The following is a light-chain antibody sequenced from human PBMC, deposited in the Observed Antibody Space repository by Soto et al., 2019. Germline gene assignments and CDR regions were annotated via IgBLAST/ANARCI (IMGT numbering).Light chain of an antibody. J-gene: IGLJ1*01. Sequence: QSVLTQPPSVSGAPGQRVTISCSGSSSNIGRSSVNWYQHLPGTAPKLLIYSNDRRPSGVPERFSGSKSGTSASLAISGLQSEDEADYYCSAWDDRLNGLYAFGNGTKVTVL. CDR1: SSNIGRSS. CDR2: SND. V-gene: IGLV1-44*01. CDR3: SAWDDRLNGLYA.